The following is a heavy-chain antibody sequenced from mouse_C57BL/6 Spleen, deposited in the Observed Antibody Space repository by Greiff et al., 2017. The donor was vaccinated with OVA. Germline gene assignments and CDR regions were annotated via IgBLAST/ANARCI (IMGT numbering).Heavy chain of an antibody. Sequence: EVHLVESGGGLVKPGGSLKLSCAASGFTFSSYAMSWVRQTPEKRLEWVATISDGGSYTYYPDNVKGRFTISRDNAKNNLYLQMSHLKSEDTAMYYCARDDGTGGFAYWGQGTLVTVSA. D-gene: IGHD2-3*01. J-gene: IGHJ3*01. V-gene: IGHV5-4*01. CDR3: ARDDGTGGFAY. CDR1: GFTFSSYA. CDR2: ISDGGSYT.